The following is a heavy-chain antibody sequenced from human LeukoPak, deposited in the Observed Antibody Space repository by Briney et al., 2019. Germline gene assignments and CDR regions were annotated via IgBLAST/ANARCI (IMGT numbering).Heavy chain of an antibody. CDR3: ARDSYGALDY. CDR1: GYTFTGYF. Sequence: ASVKVSCKASGYTFTGYFIHWVRQAPGQGLKWMGWISPNSGGTNYAQKFQGRVTMTRDTSISTAYMELSRLRSDDTAVYYCARDSYGALDYWGQGTLVTVSS. CDR2: ISPNSGGT. J-gene: IGHJ4*02. V-gene: IGHV1-2*02. D-gene: IGHD1-26*01.